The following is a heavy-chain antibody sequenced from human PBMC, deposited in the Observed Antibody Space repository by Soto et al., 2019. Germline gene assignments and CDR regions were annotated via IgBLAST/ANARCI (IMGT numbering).Heavy chain of an antibody. Sequence: QVQLVESGGGVGQPGRSLSLSCAASGFTFNNYGMHWVRRAPGKGLEWVAVIWYDGSNKNYADSVKGRFTISRDDSKNTVYLQMNSLRAEDTAVYYCARERASYSGYVPFDYWGQGTLVTVSS. V-gene: IGHV3-33*01. CDR2: IWYDGSNK. J-gene: IGHJ4*02. D-gene: IGHD5-12*01. CDR3: ARERASYSGYVPFDY. CDR1: GFTFNNYG.